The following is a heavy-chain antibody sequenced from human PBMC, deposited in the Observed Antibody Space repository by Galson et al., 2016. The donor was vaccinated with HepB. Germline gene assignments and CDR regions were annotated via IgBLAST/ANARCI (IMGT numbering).Heavy chain of an antibody. D-gene: IGHD2/OR15-2a*01. CDR1: GFAFNTFA. V-gene: IGHV3-30*04. CDR3: ARDLS. CDR2: ISYDGSNK. Sequence: SLRLSCAASGFAFNTFALHWVRQAPGKGLEWVALISYDGSNKYYADSVKGRFTISRDNSKNTLSLQLNSLITDDTAVYYCARDLSGGQGTLVIVSS. J-gene: IGHJ4*02.